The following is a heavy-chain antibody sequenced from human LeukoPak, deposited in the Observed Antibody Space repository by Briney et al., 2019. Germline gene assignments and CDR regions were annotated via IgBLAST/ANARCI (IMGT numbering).Heavy chain of an antibody. V-gene: IGHV5-10-1*01. Sequence: HGESLKISCKGSGXSFTSYCISWVRQMPGKGLEWMGRIDPSDSYTNYSPSFQGHVTISADKSISTAYPQWSSLKASDTAMYYCARHSSGYDSSPCGYWGQGTLVTVFS. CDR2: IDPSDSYT. CDR1: GXSFTSYC. J-gene: IGHJ4*02. D-gene: IGHD5-12*01. CDR3: ARHSSGYDSSPCGY.